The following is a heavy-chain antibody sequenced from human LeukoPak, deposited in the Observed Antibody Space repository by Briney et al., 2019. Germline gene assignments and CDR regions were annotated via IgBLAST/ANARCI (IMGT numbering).Heavy chain of an antibody. CDR1: GGSISSYY. D-gene: IGHD1-26*01. CDR3: ARHQSLSGSYSYYYGMDV. CDR2: IYYSGST. J-gene: IGHJ6*02. Sequence: QPSETLSLTCTVSGGSISSYYWGWIRQPPGKGLEWIGYIYYSGSTNYNPSLKSRVTISVDTSKNQFSLKLSSVTAADTAMYYCARHQSLSGSYSYYYGMDVWGQGTTVTVSS. V-gene: IGHV4-59*08.